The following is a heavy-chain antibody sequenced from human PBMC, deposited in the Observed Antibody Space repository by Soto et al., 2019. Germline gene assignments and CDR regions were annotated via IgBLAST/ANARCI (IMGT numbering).Heavy chain of an antibody. CDR1: GFTFSSSV. V-gene: IGHV3-33*01. D-gene: IGHD3-3*01. J-gene: IGHJ6*02. CDR2: IWSDGSKK. CDR3: AREVLWSGYHYALDV. Sequence: QVXXXXSXGGVXQPGXSLXXXXAASGFTFSSSVMHWVRQAPGRGLEWVAVIWSDGSKKYYADSVTGRFXIXXXXXXXXXXXXMRSLSAEDTAVYYCAREVLWSGYHYALDVWGQGTTVTVSS.